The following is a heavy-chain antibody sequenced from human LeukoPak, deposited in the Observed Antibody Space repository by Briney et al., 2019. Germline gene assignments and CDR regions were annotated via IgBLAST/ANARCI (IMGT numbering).Heavy chain of an antibody. CDR3: ARGSPSKWELPNRNWFDP. V-gene: IGHV1-46*01. CDR1: GYTFTSYY. CDR2: INPSGGST. Sequence: GASVKVSCKAPGYTFTSYYMHWVRQAPGQGLEWMGIINPSGGSTSYAQKFQGRVTMTRDTSTSTVYMELSSLRSEDTAVYYCARGSPSKWELPNRNWFDPWGQGTLATVSS. J-gene: IGHJ5*02. D-gene: IGHD1-26*01.